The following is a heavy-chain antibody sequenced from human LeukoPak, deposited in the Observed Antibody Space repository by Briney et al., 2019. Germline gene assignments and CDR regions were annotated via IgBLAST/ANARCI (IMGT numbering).Heavy chain of an antibody. CDR3: AIDTLTAPFYYSYMDV. V-gene: IGHV4-61*02. D-gene: IGHD1-14*01. CDR1: GGSMTSGTFS. Sequence: PSQTLSLTCIVSGGSMTSGTFSWSWIRQPAGKGLQWIGRTHTSGSTNYNPSLQSRVTISVDTSKNLFSLELSSVTAADTAVYYCAIDTLTAPFYYSYMDVWGKGTTVTVSS. CDR2: THTSGST. J-gene: IGHJ6*03.